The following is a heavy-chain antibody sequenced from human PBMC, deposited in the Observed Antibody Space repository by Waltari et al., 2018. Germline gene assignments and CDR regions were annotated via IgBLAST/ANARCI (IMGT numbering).Heavy chain of an antibody. Sequence: EVQLLDSGGALVQPGGPLRLPCAASGFTFASFGMSWIRQAPGKGVEWVSGDSGSGQTTYYADTVKGRFTISRDNAKNIVYLQMSSLRAEDTAAYFCVREGYSYDTGYYSGGYFDYWGQGTLVTVSS. J-gene: IGHJ4*02. V-gene: IGHV3-23*01. CDR1: GFTFASFG. CDR3: VREGYSYDTGYYSGGYFDY. D-gene: IGHD3-22*01. CDR2: DSGSGQTT.